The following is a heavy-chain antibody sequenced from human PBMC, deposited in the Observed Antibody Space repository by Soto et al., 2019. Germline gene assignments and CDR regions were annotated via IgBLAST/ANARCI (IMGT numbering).Heavy chain of an antibody. CDR2: IIPIQGKA. J-gene: IGHJ6*03. V-gene: IGHV1-69*02. CDR1: GGSFISYS. D-gene: IGHD2-21*01. Sequence: QVQLVQSGAALKKPGSSVKVSCEASGGSFISYSFTWVRQAPGQGLEWMGRIIPIQGKANYALKFQDRVTSTADRYTRTAYMELRSLRPEDTAVYYCAKSLLFVDHAYLDVWGKGTTVTVSS. CDR3: AKSLLFVDHAYLDV.